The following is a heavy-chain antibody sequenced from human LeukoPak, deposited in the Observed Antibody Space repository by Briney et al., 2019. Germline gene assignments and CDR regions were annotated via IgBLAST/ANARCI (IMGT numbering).Heavy chain of an antibody. CDR3: ARGRYSSGWYLGFEYFQH. CDR1: GGSFSGYY. J-gene: IGHJ1*01. CDR2: INHSGST. D-gene: IGHD6-19*01. Sequence: SETLSLTCAVYGGSFSGYYWSWIRQPPGKGLEWIGEINHSGSTNYNPSLKSRVTISVDTSKNQFSLKLSSVTAADTAVYYCARGRYSSGWYLGFEYFQHWGHGTLVTVSS. V-gene: IGHV4-34*01.